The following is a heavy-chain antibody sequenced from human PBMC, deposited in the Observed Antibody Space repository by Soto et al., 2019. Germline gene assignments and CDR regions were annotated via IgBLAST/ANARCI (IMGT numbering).Heavy chain of an antibody. Sequence: ETLSLTCTVSGGSISDISYCWGWIRQPPGKGLQWIGRMFYSGATYYNPSLKNRVTLSVDTSNNEFSLKLVSVTAPDTAVYYCARHKSGSDWLDPWGQGTLVTVSS. D-gene: IGHD2-15*01. CDR3: ARHKSGSDWLDP. CDR2: MFYSGAT. J-gene: IGHJ5*02. CDR1: GGSISDISYC. V-gene: IGHV4-39*01.